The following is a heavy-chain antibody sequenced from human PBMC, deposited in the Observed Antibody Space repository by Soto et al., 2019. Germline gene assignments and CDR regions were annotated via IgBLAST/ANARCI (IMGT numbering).Heavy chain of an antibody. CDR2: ISGSGGST. CDR3: ATNSGWYRLWFDY. Sequence: EVQLLESGGGLVQPGGSLRLSCAASGFTFSSYAMSWVRQAPGKGLEWVSAISGSGGSTYYADSVKGRFTISRDNSKNTLYLQMNSLRAEDTAVYYCATNSGWYRLWFDYWGQGTLVTVSS. V-gene: IGHV3-23*01. D-gene: IGHD6-19*01. CDR1: GFTFSSYA. J-gene: IGHJ4*02.